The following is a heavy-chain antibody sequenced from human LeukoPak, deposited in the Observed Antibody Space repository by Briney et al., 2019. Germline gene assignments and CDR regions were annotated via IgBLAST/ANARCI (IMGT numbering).Heavy chain of an antibody. J-gene: IGHJ4*02. D-gene: IGHD6-19*01. CDR2: INHSGST. V-gene: IGHV4-34*01. CDR1: GGSFSGYY. CDR3: ARIDPRAAVAGTHSWPVSFDY. Sequence: PSGTLSLTCAVYGGSFSGYYWSWIRQAPGKGLEWIGEINHSGSTNYNPSLKSRVTISVDTSKNQFSLKLSSVTAADTAVYYCARIDPRAAVAGTHSWPVSFDYWGQGTLVTVSS.